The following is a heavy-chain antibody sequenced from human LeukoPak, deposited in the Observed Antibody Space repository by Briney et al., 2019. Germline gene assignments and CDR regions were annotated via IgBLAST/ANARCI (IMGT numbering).Heavy chain of an antibody. CDR3: ATEGYCSSTSCYKPLPYYYYYMDV. CDR1: GGTFSSYA. D-gene: IGHD2-2*02. Sequence: ASVKVSCKASGGTFSSYAISWVRQAPGQGLEWMGGIIPIFGTANYAQKFQGRVTITTDESTSTAYMELSSLRSEDTAVYYCATEGYCSSTSCYKPLPYYYYYMDVWGKGTTVTASS. J-gene: IGHJ6*03. V-gene: IGHV1-69*05. CDR2: IIPIFGTA.